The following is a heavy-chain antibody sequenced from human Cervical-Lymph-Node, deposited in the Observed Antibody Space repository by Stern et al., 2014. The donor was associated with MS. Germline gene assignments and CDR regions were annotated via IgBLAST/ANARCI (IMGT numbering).Heavy chain of an antibody. J-gene: IGHJ6*02. CDR1: GGTFSTYV. CDR2: SARIFETT. CDR3: ARLDTSGYFYYDMDV. V-gene: IGHV1-69*01. D-gene: IGHD3-22*01. Sequence: MQLVESGAEVKKPGSSVKVSCKASGGTFSTYVINWVRQAPGQGLEWMGGSARIFETTNYAQKFQGRVTITADESTSTVYMELSSLRSEDTAVYYCARLDTSGYFYYDMDVWGQGTTVTVSS.